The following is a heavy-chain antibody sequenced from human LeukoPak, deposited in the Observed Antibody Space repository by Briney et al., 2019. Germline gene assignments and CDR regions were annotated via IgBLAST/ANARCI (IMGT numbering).Heavy chain of an antibody. CDR3: ARQDYYEKSGYYYFDH. J-gene: IGHJ4*02. Sequence: PSETLSLTCTVSGGSISSSSYFWAWIRQPPGKGLEWIGSIYTSGSTYYNPSLKSRVTVSVDTSKNQLSLKVNSVTAADTAVYYCARQDYYEKSGYYYFDHWGQGTLVTVSS. CDR1: GGSISSSSYF. D-gene: IGHD3-22*01. CDR2: IYTSGST. V-gene: IGHV4-39*01.